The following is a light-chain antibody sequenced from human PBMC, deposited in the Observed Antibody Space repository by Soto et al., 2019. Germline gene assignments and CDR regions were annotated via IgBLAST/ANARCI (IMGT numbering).Light chain of an antibody. CDR3: ATWDDKLNGWL. CDR1: SSNIGKNA. CDR2: YDD. J-gene: IGLJ3*02. V-gene: IGLV1-36*01. Sequence: QSVLTQPPSVSEAPRQRVTISCFGSSSNIGKNAVNWYQQFPGKAPKLLIYYDDLLPSGVSDRFSGSKSGTSASLAISGLQSEEEADYYCATWDDKLNGWLFGGGTKLTVL.